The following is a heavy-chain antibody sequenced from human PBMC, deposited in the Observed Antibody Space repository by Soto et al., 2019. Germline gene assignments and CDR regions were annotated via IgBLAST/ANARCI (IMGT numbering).Heavy chain of an antibody. D-gene: IGHD3-10*01. V-gene: IGHV4-59*08. CDR1: GGSISSYY. Sequence: QVQLQESGPGLVKPSETLSLTCTVSGGSISSYYWSWIRQPPGKGLEWIGYIYYSGSTNYNPSLKSRVTISVDTSKNQFSLKLSSVTAADTAVYYCARHAGSGSYVDAFDIWGQGTMVTVSS. CDR3: ARHAGSGSYVDAFDI. CDR2: IYYSGST. J-gene: IGHJ3*02.